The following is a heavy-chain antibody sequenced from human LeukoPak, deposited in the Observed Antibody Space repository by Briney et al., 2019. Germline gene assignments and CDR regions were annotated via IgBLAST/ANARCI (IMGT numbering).Heavy chain of an antibody. CDR1: GYTFTSYD. V-gene: IGHV1-8*01. CDR2: MNPNSGNT. CDR3: ARRLGYCGDGSCYSLNY. Sequence: GASVKVSCKASGYTFTSYDINWVRQATGQGLEWMGWMNPNSGNTGYAQKFQGRVTMTRNIYISTAYMELSSLRSEDTAVYYCARRLGYCGDGSCYSLNYWGQGTLVTVSS. D-gene: IGHD2-15*01. J-gene: IGHJ4*02.